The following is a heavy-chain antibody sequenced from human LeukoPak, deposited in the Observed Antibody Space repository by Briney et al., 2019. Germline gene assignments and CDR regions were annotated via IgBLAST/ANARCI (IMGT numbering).Heavy chain of an antibody. D-gene: IGHD6-13*01. CDR1: GFTFSSYW. Sequence: GGSLRLSCAASGFTFSSYWMSWVRQAPGKGLEWVANIKQDGSEKYYVDSVKGRFTISRDNAKNSLYLQMNSLRAEDTAVYYCARAIGSSWAYYYYYYMDVWGKGTTVTVS. CDR3: ARAIGSSWAYYYYYYMDV. V-gene: IGHV3-7*01. CDR2: IKQDGSEK. J-gene: IGHJ6*03.